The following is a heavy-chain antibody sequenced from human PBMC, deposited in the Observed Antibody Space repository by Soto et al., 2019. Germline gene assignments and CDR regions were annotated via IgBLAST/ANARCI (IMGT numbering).Heavy chain of an antibody. CDR1: GYTFTSYA. Sequence: ASVKVSCKASGYTFTSYAMDWVRQAPGQRLEWMGWINAGNGNTKYSQKFQGRVTITRDTSASTAYMELSSLRSEDTAVYYCARGHSGSYFFIDYWGQGTLVTVSS. V-gene: IGHV1-3*01. D-gene: IGHD1-26*01. J-gene: IGHJ4*01. CDR2: INAGNGNT. CDR3: ARGHSGSYFFIDY.